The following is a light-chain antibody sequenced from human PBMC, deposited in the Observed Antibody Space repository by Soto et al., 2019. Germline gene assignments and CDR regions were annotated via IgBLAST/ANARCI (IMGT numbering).Light chain of an antibody. CDR3: GADHGSGSNFVYV. Sequence: QSVLTQPPSASASLGASVTLTCTLNSGYSNYKVDWYQQRPGKGPRFVMRVGTGGIVGSKGDGIPDRFSVLGSGLNRYLTIKNIQEEDESDYYCGADHGSGSNFVYVFGTGTKLTVL. CDR2: VGTGGIVG. V-gene: IGLV9-49*01. CDR1: SGYSNYK. J-gene: IGLJ1*01.